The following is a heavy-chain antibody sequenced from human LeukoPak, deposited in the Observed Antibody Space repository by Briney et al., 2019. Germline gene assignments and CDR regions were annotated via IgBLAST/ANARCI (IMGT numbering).Heavy chain of an antibody. J-gene: IGHJ4*02. CDR2: ISSSGSTI. D-gene: IGHD5-18*01. CDR3: ANPYSYGESRGDY. Sequence: GGSLRLSCAASGFTFSDYYMSWIRQAPGKGLEWVSYISSSGSTIYYADSVKGRFTISRDNAKNSLYLQMNSLRAEDTAVYYCANPYSYGESRGDYWGQGTLVTVSS. V-gene: IGHV3-11*01. CDR1: GFTFSDYY.